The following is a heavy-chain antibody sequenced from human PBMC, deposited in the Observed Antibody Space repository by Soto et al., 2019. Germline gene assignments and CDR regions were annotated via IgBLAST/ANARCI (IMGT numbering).Heavy chain of an antibody. CDR2: ISGYSGKT. J-gene: IGHJ4*02. CDR3: ARDRYSSGSFDY. CDR1: GYTFTSYA. V-gene: IGHV1-18*01. D-gene: IGHD6-19*01. Sequence: QIQLVQSGAEVKKPGASVKVSCKTSGYTFTSYAISWVRQAPGQGLEWMGWISGYSGKTNYVETLQGRVTMTTDTSTGTVYKELRSLRSDDTAVYYCARDRYSSGSFDYWGQGTLVTVSS.